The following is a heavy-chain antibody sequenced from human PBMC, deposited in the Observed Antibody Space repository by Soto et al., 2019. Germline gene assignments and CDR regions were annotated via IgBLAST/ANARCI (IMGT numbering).Heavy chain of an antibody. D-gene: IGHD1-26*01. CDR3: AHSGSYRGAPDS. V-gene: IGHV1-69*01. Sequence: QVQLVQSGAEVKKPGSSVNVSCTASGGTFSSYAISWVRQAPGQGLEWMGGIIPIFGTANYTQKFQGRVTITADESTSTAYMELSRLRSEDTVVYYCAHSGSYRGAPDSWGQGTLVTVSS. J-gene: IGHJ4*02. CDR1: GGTFSSYA. CDR2: IIPIFGTA.